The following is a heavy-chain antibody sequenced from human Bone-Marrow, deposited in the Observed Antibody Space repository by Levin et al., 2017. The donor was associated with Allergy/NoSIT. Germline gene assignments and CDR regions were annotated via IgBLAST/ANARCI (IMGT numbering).Heavy chain of an antibody. CDR1: GFTFSSYD. J-gene: IGHJ4*02. Sequence: GGSLRLSCAASGFTFSSYDMHWVRQATGRGMEWVSAIGTAADSYYSGSVKGRFTVSRDNAKNSFYLQMNSLRAGDTAVYYCARVALPRYCTSTSCSDSGYYFDYWGQGTLVTVSS. CDR2: IGTAADS. V-gene: IGHV3-13*04. CDR3: ARVALPRYCTSTSCSDSGYYFDY. D-gene: IGHD2-2*01.